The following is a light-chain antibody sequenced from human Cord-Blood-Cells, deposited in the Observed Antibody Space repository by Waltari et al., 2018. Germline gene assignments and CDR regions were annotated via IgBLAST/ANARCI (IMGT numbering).Light chain of an antibody. CDR1: QSVSSN. Sequence: EIVMPQSPATLSVSPGERATLSCRASQSVSSNLAGYQQKPGPAPRLLIYGASTSATGIPARFSGSGAGTEFTLTISSLQSEDFAVYYCQQYNNWPWTFGQGTKVEIK. CDR3: QQYNNWPWT. V-gene: IGKV3-15*01. J-gene: IGKJ1*01. CDR2: GAS.